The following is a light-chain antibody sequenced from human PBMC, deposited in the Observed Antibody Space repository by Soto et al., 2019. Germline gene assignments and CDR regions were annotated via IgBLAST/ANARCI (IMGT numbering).Light chain of an antibody. CDR3: QQTYTYPNS. J-gene: IGKJ1*01. CDR1: QAISNY. Sequence: DIHMSQSPSSLSASVGYRFTITCRSSQAISNYVSWYQQEPRKAPRLLIYAASSLQSGVPSRFSASGSGTDFTLTISGLQPEDFGPYFCQQTYTYPNSFGQGTKVDIK. CDR2: AAS. V-gene: IGKV1-39*01.